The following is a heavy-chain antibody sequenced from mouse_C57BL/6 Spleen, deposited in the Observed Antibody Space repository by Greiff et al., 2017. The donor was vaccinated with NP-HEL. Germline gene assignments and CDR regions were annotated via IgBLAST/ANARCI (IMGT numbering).Heavy chain of an antibody. CDR3: ARRYYYGSSYEWYFDV. V-gene: IGHV5-4*03. CDR2: ISDGGSYT. Sequence: EVMLVESGGGLVKPGGSLKLSCAASGFTFSSYALSWVRQTPEKRLGWVATISDGGSYTYYPDNVKGRFTISRDNAKNNLYLQMSHLKSEDTAMYYCARRYYYGSSYEWYFDVWGTGTTVTVSS. CDR1: GFTFSSYA. D-gene: IGHD1-1*01. J-gene: IGHJ1*03.